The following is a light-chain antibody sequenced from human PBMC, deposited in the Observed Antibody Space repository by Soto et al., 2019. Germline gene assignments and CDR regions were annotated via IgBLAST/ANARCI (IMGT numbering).Light chain of an antibody. J-gene: IGLJ3*02. CDR2: RNN. Sequence: QSVLTQPPSASGTPGQRVTISCSGTSSNIGRNYVYWYQQLPGTAPKLVIHRNNQRPSGVPDRYSGSESGTSASLAISGLRSEDEADYYCAVWDASLSAWVFGGGTKLTVL. V-gene: IGLV1-47*01. CDR1: SSNIGRNY. CDR3: AVWDASLSAWV.